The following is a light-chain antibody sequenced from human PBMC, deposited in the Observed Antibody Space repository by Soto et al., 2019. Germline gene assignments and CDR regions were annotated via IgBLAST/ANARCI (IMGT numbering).Light chain of an antibody. J-gene: IGLJ7*01. Sequence: QAVVTQEPSLTVSPGGTVTLTCTSTTGAVTSGYYPNWFQQKPGQPPTALIYSTANKHSWTPARFSGSLLGGKAALTLSGAQPEDEAEYYCLLYYGGALLFGGGTQLTVL. CDR2: STA. CDR1: TGAVTSGYY. CDR3: LLYYGGALL. V-gene: IGLV7-43*01.